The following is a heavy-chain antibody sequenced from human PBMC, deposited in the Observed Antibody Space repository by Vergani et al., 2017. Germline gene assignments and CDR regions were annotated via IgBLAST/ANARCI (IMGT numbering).Heavy chain of an antibody. J-gene: IGHJ4*02. CDR1: EYSFGNYW. Sequence: EVELVQSGPEMRKPGESLKISCEGSEYSFGNYWIGWVRQMPGKGLEWMGIIYPADSDTRYSPSFQGQVTISADKSIRTAFLQWDSLKASDTALYYCARHTTYTDSWGQGTLVTVSS. CDR3: ARHTTYTDS. D-gene: IGHD1-1*01. V-gene: IGHV5-51*01. CDR2: IYPADSDT.